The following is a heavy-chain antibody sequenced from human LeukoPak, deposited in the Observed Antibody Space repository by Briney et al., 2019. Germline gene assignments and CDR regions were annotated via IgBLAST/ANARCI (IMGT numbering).Heavy chain of an antibody. CDR2: IGGSGTTI. J-gene: IGHJ4*02. Sequence: GGSLRLSCAASGFTFSDYYMSWIRQAPGKGLEWVSYIGGSGTTIFYAHSVKGRFTISRDNAKNSLYLQMNSLRAEDTAVYYCARFAGLGSYYIDYWGQGTLITVSS. V-gene: IGHV3-11*01. CDR3: ARFAGLGSYYIDY. D-gene: IGHD3-10*01. CDR1: GFTFSDYY.